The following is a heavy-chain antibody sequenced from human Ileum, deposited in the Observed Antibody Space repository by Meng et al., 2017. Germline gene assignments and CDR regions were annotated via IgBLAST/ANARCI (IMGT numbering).Heavy chain of an antibody. CDR1: GYSVSSNSSA. Sequence: QVQLQHSGPGLVMPAQTLSLSCSITGYSVSSNSSAWNWIRQSPSRGLEWLGRTYYRSKWYNNYAVSVRSLISINPDTSKNQFSLQLNSVTPEDTAVYYCARDGGAAPDYFDYWGQGTLVTVSS. D-gene: IGHD3-16*01. V-gene: IGHV6-1*01. CDR2: TYYRSKWYN. CDR3: ARDGGAAPDYFDY. J-gene: IGHJ4*02.